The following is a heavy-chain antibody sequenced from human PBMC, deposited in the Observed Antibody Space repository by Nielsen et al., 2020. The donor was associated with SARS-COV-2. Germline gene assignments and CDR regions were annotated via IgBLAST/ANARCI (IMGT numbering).Heavy chain of an antibody. V-gene: IGHV3-53*01. J-gene: IGHJ4*02. Sequence: GGSLRLSCAASGFTVSSNYMSWVRQAPGQGLEWVSVIYSGGSTYYADSVKGRLTISRDNSKNALYLQMNSLRAEDTAVYYCAKVPDVLRFLEWLSPFDYWGQGTLVTVSS. D-gene: IGHD3-3*01. CDR2: IYSGGST. CDR1: GFTVSSNY. CDR3: AKVPDVLRFLEWLSPFDY.